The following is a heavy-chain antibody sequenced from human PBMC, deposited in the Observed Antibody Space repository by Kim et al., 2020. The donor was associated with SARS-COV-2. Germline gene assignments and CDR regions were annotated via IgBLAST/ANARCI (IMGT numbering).Heavy chain of an antibody. Sequence: LQGRVTMTTDTSTSTAYMELRSLRSDDTAVYYCARAIYDSSGYYLYYFDYWGQGTLVTVSS. CDR3: ARAIYDSSGYYLYYFDY. V-gene: IGHV1-18*01. J-gene: IGHJ4*02. D-gene: IGHD3-22*01.